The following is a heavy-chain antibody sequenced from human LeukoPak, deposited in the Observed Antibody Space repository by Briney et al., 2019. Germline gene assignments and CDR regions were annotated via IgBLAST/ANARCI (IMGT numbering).Heavy chain of an antibody. V-gene: IGHV3-30*03. Sequence: GGSLRLSCAGSGFTFSNYAMTWVRQAPGKGLEWVAIISNDGSRKYYAHSVEGRFTISRDNSENTLYLQMDSLRAEDTAVYYCARDRAWNYFDYWGQGTLVTVSS. CDR1: GFTFSNYA. J-gene: IGHJ4*02. CDR2: ISNDGSRK. D-gene: IGHD3-3*01. CDR3: ARDRAWNYFDY.